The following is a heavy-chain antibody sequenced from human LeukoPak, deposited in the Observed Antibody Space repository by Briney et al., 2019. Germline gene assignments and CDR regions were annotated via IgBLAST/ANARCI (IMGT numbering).Heavy chain of an antibody. CDR2: IRSKAKSYAT. CDR1: GFTFSNYG. Sequence: GGSLRLSCATSGFTFSNYGMHWVRQASGKGLEWVGRIRSKAKSYATAYAASVKGRFTISRDDSKNTAYLQMNSLKTEDTAVYYCTRHVGAPQYYYDSSGYYEDAFDIWGQGTMVTVSS. CDR3: TRHVGAPQYYYDSSGYYEDAFDI. V-gene: IGHV3-73*01. J-gene: IGHJ3*02. D-gene: IGHD3-22*01.